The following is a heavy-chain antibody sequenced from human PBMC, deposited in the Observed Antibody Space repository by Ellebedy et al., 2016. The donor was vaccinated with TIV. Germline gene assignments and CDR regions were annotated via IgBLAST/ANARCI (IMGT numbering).Heavy chain of an antibody. D-gene: IGHD3-22*01. V-gene: IGHV3-23*01. CDR1: GFTFGSFA. CDR2: ISGDGTST. Sequence: GESLKISCAASGFTFGSFALHWVRQAPGQGLEWLSVISGDGTSTYNADSVKGRFPITRDNSKNTLYLQVNRLRTEDTAVYYCAKGTSSGFNYDRVGFEYWGQGILVTVSS. J-gene: IGHJ4*02. CDR3: AKGTSSGFNYDRVGFEY.